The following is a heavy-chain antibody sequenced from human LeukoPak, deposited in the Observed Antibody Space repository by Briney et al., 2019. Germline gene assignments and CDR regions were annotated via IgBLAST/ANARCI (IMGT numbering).Heavy chain of an antibody. CDR2: INSDGSST. CDR3: AKDATAVVGTVYMDV. D-gene: IGHD6-13*01. CDR1: GFTFSSYW. V-gene: IGHV3-74*01. J-gene: IGHJ6*03. Sequence: GGSLRLSCAASGFTFSSYWMHWVRQAPGKGLVWVSRINSDGSSTSYADSVKGRFTISRDNAKNTLYLQMNSLRAEDTAVYYCAKDATAVVGTVYMDVWGKGTTVTISS.